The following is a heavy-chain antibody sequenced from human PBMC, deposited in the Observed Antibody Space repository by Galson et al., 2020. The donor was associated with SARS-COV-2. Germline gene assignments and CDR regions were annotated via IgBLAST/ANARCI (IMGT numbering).Heavy chain of an antibody. V-gene: IGHV3-30*04. CDR1: GFTFSSYA. CDR2: ISYDGSNK. CDR3: AREELITDAFDI. J-gene: IGHJ3*02. Sequence: GESLKISCAASGFTFSSYAMHWVRQAPGKGLEWVAVISYDGSNKYYADSVKGRFTISRDNSKNTLYLHMNSLRAEDTAVYYCAREELITDAFDIWGQGTMVTDSS. D-gene: IGHD3-10*01.